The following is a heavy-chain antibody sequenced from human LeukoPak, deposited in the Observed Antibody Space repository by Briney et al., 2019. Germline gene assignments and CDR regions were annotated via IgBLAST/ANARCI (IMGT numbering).Heavy chain of an antibody. J-gene: IGHJ5*02. V-gene: IGHV3-21*01. Sequence: PGGSLRLSCAASGFTFSSYSMNWVRQAPGKGLEWVSSISSSSSYIYYADSVKGRFTISRDNAKNSLYLQMNSLRAEDTAVYYCAREAYCGGDCYPYNWFDPWGQGTLVTVPS. CDR1: GFTFSSYS. D-gene: IGHD2-21*02. CDR3: AREAYCGGDCYPYNWFDP. CDR2: ISSSSSYI.